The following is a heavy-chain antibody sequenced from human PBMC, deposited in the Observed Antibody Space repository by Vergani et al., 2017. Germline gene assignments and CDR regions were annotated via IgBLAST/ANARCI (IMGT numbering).Heavy chain of an antibody. CDR3: ARHLEYCGGYCCPYYDSIDF. D-gene: IGHD2-21*02. J-gene: IGHJ6*02. V-gene: IGHV4-39*01. CDR1: SGSISSGSYY. Sequence: QVQLQESGPGLVKPSQTLSLTCTVSSGSISSGSYYWGWIRQPPGKGLEWIGSIYYSGSTYYNPSLKSRVTISVDTSKNQFSLKLSPVTAADTAVYYYARHLEYCGGYCCPYYDSIDFWGQGTTVTVSS. CDR2: IYYSGST.